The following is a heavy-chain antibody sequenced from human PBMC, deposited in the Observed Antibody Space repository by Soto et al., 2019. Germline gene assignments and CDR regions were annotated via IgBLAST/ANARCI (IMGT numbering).Heavy chain of an antibody. V-gene: IGHV4-59*01. CDR2: IYYSGST. CDR1: GGSISSYY. J-gene: IGHJ4*02. D-gene: IGHD5-18*01. Sequence: SETLSLTCTVSGGSISSYYWSWIRQPPGKGLEWIGYIYYSGSTNYNPSLKSRVTISVDTSKNQFSLKLSSVTAADTAVYYCARAIADDTAMGITPTAGLDYWGQGTLVTVSS. CDR3: ARAIADDTAMGITPTAGLDY.